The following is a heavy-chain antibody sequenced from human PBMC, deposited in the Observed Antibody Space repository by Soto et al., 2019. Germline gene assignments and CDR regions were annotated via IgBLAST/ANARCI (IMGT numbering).Heavy chain of an antibody. CDR3: ARDTRRRKVYAPTDY. D-gene: IGHD2-8*01. Sequence: QVQLVESGGGVVQPGRSLRLSCAASGFTFSSYDMHWVRQAPGKGLEWVAVISYDGRNKYYADSVKGRFTISRDNSKNPLHQQGTGLSAEDTVVYYGARDTRRRKVYAPTDYWCQGTLVTVSS. V-gene: IGHV3-30-3*01. CDR1: GFTFSSYD. J-gene: IGHJ4*02. CDR2: ISYDGRNK.